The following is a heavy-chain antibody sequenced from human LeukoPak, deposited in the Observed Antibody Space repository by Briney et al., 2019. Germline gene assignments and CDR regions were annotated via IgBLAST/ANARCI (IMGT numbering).Heavy chain of an antibody. CDR3: ARVSVPGGTRLFDY. CDR1: GGSISNYY. CDR2: IYSSGTT. Sequence: SETLSLTCTVSGGSISNYYWNWIRQPPGKGLEWIGFIYSSGTTNYNPSLKSRLSFSIDTSKNQFSLKLTSMTAADTAVYYCARVSVPGGTRLFDYWGQGTLVTVSS. V-gene: IGHV4-59*01. J-gene: IGHJ4*02. D-gene: IGHD2-2*01.